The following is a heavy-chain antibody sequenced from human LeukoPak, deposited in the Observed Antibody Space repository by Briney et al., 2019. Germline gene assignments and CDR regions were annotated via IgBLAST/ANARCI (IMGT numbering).Heavy chain of an antibody. D-gene: IGHD3-10*01. Sequence: GESLKISCKGSGYSFTSHWIGWVRQMPGKGLEWMGIIYPGDSDTRYSPSFQGQVTISADKSINTAYLQWSSLKASDTAMYYCARRGGPSLLPFDHWGQGTLVTVSS. CDR2: IYPGDSDT. CDR3: ARRGGPSLLPFDH. CDR1: GYSFTSHW. J-gene: IGHJ4*02. V-gene: IGHV5-51*01.